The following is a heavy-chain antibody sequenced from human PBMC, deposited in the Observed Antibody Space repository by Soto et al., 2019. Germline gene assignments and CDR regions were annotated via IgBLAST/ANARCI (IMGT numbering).Heavy chain of an antibody. Sequence: ASVKVSCKTSGYTFTSYGISWVRQAPGQGLEWMGWITANNVNTNYAQKFQGRVTMTTDTSTATAYMELRSLRSDDTAVYYCARDMGGYYFEPNDYWGQGTLVAVSS. CDR2: ITANNVNT. CDR1: GYTFTSYG. V-gene: IGHV1-18*01. CDR3: ARDMGGYYFEPNDY. D-gene: IGHD3-22*01. J-gene: IGHJ4*02.